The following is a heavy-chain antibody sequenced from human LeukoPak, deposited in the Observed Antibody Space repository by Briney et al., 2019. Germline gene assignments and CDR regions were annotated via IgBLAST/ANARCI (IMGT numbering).Heavy chain of an antibody. V-gene: IGHV4-59*08. CDR2: IYYGGST. J-gene: IGHJ5*02. D-gene: IGHD5-18*01. CDR3: ARRTAMPTGWFDP. CDR1: GGSISSYY. Sequence: SETLSLTCTVSGGSISSYYWSWIRQPPGKGLEWIGYIYYGGSTNYNPSLKSRVTISVDTSKNQFSLKLSSVTAADTAVYYCARRTAMPTGWFDPWGQGTLVTVSS.